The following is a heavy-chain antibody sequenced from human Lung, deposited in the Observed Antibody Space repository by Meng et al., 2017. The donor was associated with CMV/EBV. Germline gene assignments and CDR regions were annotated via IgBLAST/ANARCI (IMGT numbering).Heavy chain of an antibody. D-gene: IGHD3-22*01. CDR1: GFTFSSYA. CDR2: IRFDGTNK. CDR3: AKRGESSGTYAKGV. V-gene: IGHV3-30*02. Sequence: GESLKISCAASGFTFSSYAMHWVRQAPGKGLEWVANIRFDGTNKYHADSVKGRFTISRDNSKNTLYLQMNSLRAEDTAVYYCAKRGESSGTYAKGVWGQGTTVTVSS. J-gene: IGHJ6*02.